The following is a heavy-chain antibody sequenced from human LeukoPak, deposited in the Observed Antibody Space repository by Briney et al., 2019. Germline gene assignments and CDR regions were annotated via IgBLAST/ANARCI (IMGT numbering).Heavy chain of an antibody. CDR2: ITGSGSAT. CDR3: ARGASVAARPGFYYGMGV. Sequence: TGGSLRLSCAASGFIFNSYEMNWVRQAPGMGLEWVSHITGSGSATYYEDSVMGRFTISRDNGKNSVYLEMNSLRAEDTAVYYCARGASVAARPGFYYGMGVWGQGTTVTVSS. D-gene: IGHD6-6*01. J-gene: IGHJ6*02. CDR1: GFIFNSYE. V-gene: IGHV3-48*03.